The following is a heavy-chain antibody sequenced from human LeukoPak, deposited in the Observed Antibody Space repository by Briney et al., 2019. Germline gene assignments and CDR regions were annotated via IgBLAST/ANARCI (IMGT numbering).Heavy chain of an antibody. V-gene: IGHV3-30*04. J-gene: IGHJ4*02. CDR3: ARETFYYYDSSDYFDY. D-gene: IGHD3-22*01. CDR2: ISYDGSNK. Sequence: GGSLRLSCAASGFTFSSYAMHWVRQAPGKGLEWVAVISYDGSNKYYADSVKGRFTISRDNSKNTLYLQMNSLRAEDTAVYYCARETFYYYDSSDYFDYWGQGTLVTVSS. CDR1: GFTFSSYA.